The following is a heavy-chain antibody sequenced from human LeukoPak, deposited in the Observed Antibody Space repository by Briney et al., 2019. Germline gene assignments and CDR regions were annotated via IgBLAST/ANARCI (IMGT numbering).Heavy chain of an antibody. CDR1: GFTFNTFS. CDR2: ISTSTSYI. V-gene: IGHV3-21*01. D-gene: IGHD3-22*01. CDR3: ARGLLAGVFDY. Sequence: GGSLRLSCAASGFTFNTFSMNWVRQAPGKGLEWVSSISTSTSYIYYADSVKGRFTISRDNAKNSLYLQMNSLRAEDTAVYYCARGLLAGVFDYWGQGTLVTVSS. J-gene: IGHJ4*02.